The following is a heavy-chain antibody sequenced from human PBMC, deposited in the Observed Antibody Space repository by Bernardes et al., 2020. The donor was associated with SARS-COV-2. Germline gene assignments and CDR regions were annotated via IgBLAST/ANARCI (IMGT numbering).Heavy chain of an antibody. D-gene: IGHD3-16*02. CDR3: ARDLLRLGELSFPPPGMDV. J-gene: IGHJ6*02. CDR2: ISSSSSYI. CDR1: GFTFSTYS. V-gene: IGHV3-21*01. Sequence: GGSLRLSCAASGFTFSTYSMNWVRQAPGKGLEWVSSISSSSSYIYYADSVKGRFTISRDNAKNSLYLQMNSLRAEDTAVYYCARDLLRLGELSFPPPGMDVWGQGTTVTVSS.